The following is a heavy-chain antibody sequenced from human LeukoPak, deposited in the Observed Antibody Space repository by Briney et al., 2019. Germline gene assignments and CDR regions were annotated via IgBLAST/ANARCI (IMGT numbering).Heavy chain of an antibody. CDR1: GYTFTNYD. CDR2: MNPNSGNT. CDR3: AREGNGSGGGKVYYYMDV. J-gene: IGHJ6*03. V-gene: IGHV1-8*01. Sequence: ASVTVSCKASGYTFTNYDINWVRQATGQALEGIGWMNPNSGNTGYAQKFQGRVTITRNTSISTAYMELSSLRSEDTAVYYCAREGNGSGGGKVYYYMDVWGKGTTVTVSS. D-gene: IGHD3-10*01.